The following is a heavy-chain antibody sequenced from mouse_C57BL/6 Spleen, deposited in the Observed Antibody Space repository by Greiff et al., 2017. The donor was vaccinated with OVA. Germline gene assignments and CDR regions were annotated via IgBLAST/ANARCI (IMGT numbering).Heavy chain of an antibody. J-gene: IGHJ1*03. V-gene: IGHV14-4*01. Sequence: EVQRVESGAELVRPGASVKLSCTASGFNIKDDYMHLVKQRPEQGLEWIGWIDPENGDTEYASKFQGKATITADTSSNTAYLQLSSLTSEDTAVYYCTTLRVRGYFDVWGTGTTVTVSS. CDR2: IDPENGDT. CDR1: GFNIKDDY. CDR3: TTLRVRGYFDV. D-gene: IGHD2-13*01.